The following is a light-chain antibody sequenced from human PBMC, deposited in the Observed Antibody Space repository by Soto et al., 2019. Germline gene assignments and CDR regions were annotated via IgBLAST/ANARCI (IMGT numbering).Light chain of an antibody. CDR3: QQYNNWPQT. J-gene: IGKJ1*01. V-gene: IGKV3-20*01. CDR2: GAS. Sequence: EIVLTQSPGTLSLSPGERATLSCRASQSVSNNYLAWYQQKPGQAPRLLIYGASNRATGIPDRFSGSGSGTDFTLTISSLQSDDFAVYYCQQYNNWPQTFGQGTKVDIK. CDR1: QSVSNNY.